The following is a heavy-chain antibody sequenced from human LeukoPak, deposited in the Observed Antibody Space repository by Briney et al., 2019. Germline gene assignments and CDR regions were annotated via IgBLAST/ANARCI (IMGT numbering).Heavy chain of an antibody. V-gene: IGHV4-31*03. CDR3: AREEAFGVRDPLFDY. J-gene: IGHJ4*02. Sequence: LQTLSLTCTVSGGSISSGGYYWSWIRQHPGKGLEWIGYIYYSGSTYYNPSLKSRVTISVDTSKNQFSLKLSSVTAADTAVYYCAREEAFGVRDPLFDYWGQGTLVTVSS. D-gene: IGHD3-10*01. CDR1: GGSISSGGYY. CDR2: IYYSGST.